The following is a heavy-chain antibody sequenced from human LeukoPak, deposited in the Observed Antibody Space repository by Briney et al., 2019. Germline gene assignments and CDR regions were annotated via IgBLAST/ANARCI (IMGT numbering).Heavy chain of an antibody. CDR1: GFTFDDYA. J-gene: IGHJ3*02. V-gene: IGHV3-9*01. Sequence: GGSLRPSCAASGFTFDDYAMHWVRQAPGKGLEWVSGISWNSGSIGYADSVKGRFTISRDNAKNSLYLQMNSLRAEDTALYYCAKDFSYDSSGYYLSVAFDIWGQGTMVTVSS. CDR3: AKDFSYDSSGYYLSVAFDI. D-gene: IGHD3-22*01. CDR2: ISWNSGSI.